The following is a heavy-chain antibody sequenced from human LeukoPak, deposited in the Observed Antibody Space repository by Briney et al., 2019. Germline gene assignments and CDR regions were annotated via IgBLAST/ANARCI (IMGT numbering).Heavy chain of an antibody. J-gene: IGHJ4*02. CDR2: IYYSGST. V-gene: IGHV4-59*01. CDR3: ARVAYSSALDY. Sequence: SETLSLTCAVYGGSFSGYYWSWIRQPPGKGLEWIGYIYYSGSTNYNPSLKSRVTISVDTSKNRFSLKLSSVTAADTAVYYCARVAYSSALDYWGQGTLVTVSS. CDR1: GGSFSGYY. D-gene: IGHD6-19*01.